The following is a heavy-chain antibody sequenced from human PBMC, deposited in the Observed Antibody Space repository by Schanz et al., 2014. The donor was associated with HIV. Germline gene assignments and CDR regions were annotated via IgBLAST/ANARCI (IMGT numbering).Heavy chain of an antibody. CDR1: GFTFSRHW. Sequence: VQLAESGGGVVQPGGSLRLSCAASGFTFSRHWMTWGRQVPGKGLEWVANIKEDGSEINYVDSVKGRFTISRDNAKNSLFLQMNSLKDDDTAVYYCAREAYYFDFWNGQYYYYGLDVWGQGTTVTVSS. CDR2: IKEDGSEI. V-gene: IGHV3-7*01. CDR3: AREAYYFDFWNGQYYYYGLDV. J-gene: IGHJ6*02. D-gene: IGHD3-3*01.